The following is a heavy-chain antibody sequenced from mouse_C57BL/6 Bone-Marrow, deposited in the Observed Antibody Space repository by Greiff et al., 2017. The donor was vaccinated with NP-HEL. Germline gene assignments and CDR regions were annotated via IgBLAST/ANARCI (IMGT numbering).Heavy chain of an antibody. CDR3: ARTAWFAY. J-gene: IGHJ3*01. V-gene: IGHV5-17*01. CDR2: ISSGSSTI. Sequence: EVKLMASGGGLVKPGGSLKLSCAASGFTFSDYGMHWVRQAPETGLEWVAYISSGSSTIYYADTVKGRFTISRDNAKNTLFLQMASLRSEDTAMYYCARTAWFAYWGQGTLVTVSA. CDR1: GFTFSDYG.